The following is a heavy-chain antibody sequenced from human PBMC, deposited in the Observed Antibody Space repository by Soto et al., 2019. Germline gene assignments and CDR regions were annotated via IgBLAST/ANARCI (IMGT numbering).Heavy chain of an antibody. Sequence: QVQLVQSEAEVKKPGASVKVSCKASGYTFTSYGISWVRQAPGQGLEWMGWISAYNGNTNYAQKLQGRVTMTTDTSTSTAYMELRSLRSDDTAVYYCARANDYVWGSYRTVWFDPWGQGTLVTVSS. V-gene: IGHV1-18*01. D-gene: IGHD3-16*02. CDR2: ISAYNGNT. J-gene: IGHJ5*02. CDR3: ARANDYVWGSYRTVWFDP. CDR1: GYTFTSYG.